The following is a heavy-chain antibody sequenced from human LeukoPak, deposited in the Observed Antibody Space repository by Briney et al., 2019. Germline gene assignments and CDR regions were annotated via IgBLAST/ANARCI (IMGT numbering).Heavy chain of an antibody. D-gene: IGHD5-18*01. CDR3: ARGYSYAY. CDR2: IRYDGSNK. J-gene: IGHJ4*02. Sequence: PGGSLRLSCAASGFTFSSYGMHWVRQAPGKGLEWVAFIRYDGSNKYYADSVKGRFTISRDDAKNSLYLQMNSLRAEDTAVYYCARGYSYAYWGQGTLVTVSS. CDR1: GFTFSSYG. V-gene: IGHV3-30*02.